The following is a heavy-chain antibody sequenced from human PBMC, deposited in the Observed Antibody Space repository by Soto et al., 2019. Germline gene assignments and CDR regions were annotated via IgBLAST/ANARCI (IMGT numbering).Heavy chain of an antibody. V-gene: IGHV1-69*06. CDR1: GGTFSSYA. Sequence: GASVKVSCKASGGTFSSYAISWVRQAPGQGLEWMGGIIPIFGTANYAQKFQGRVTITADKSTSTAYMELSSLRSEDTAVYYCATVSTEYCGGDCFFGYWGQGTLVTVSS. D-gene: IGHD2-21*02. CDR2: IIPIFGTA. J-gene: IGHJ4*02. CDR3: ATVSTEYCGGDCFFGY.